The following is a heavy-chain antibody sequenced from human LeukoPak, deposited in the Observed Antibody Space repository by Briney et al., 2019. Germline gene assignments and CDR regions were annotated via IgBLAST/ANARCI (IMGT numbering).Heavy chain of an antibody. D-gene: IGHD2-21*02. Sequence: GGSLRLSCAASGFTFSSYAMSWVRQAPGKGLEWVSTISGRGDSTYYADSVKGWFTISRDNSKNTLYLQMNSLRAEDTAVYYCAKDRNIVVVTGMYRTEAFDIWGQGTMVTVSS. CDR3: AKDRNIVVVTGMYRTEAFDI. V-gene: IGHV3-23*01. CDR1: GFTFSSYA. CDR2: ISGRGDST. J-gene: IGHJ3*02.